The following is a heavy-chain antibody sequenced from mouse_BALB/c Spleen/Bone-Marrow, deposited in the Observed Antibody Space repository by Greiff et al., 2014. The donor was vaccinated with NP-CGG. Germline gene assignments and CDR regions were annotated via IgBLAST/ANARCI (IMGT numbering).Heavy chain of an antibody. CDR1: GYTFTSHW. V-gene: IGHV1-7*01. CDR2: INPSTGYT. CDR3: ARRLNWDWFAY. D-gene: IGHD4-1*01. J-gene: IGHJ3*01. Sequence: QVQLQQSGAELAKPGASVKMSCKASGYTFTSHWMHWVKQRPGQGLEWIGYINPSTGYTDYNQKFKDKATLTADKSSSTAYMQLSSLTFEDSAVYYCARRLNWDWFAYWGQGTLVTVSA.